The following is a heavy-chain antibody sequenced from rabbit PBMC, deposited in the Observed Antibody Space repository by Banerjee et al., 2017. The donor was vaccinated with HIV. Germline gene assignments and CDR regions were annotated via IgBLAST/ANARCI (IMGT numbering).Heavy chain of an antibody. CDR1: GFTLSSYY. CDR3: ARDLAGAIGWNFNL. V-gene: IGHV1S40*01. D-gene: IGHD4-1*01. CDR2: IYSGVSGNT. Sequence: QSLEESGGDLVKPGASLTLTCTASGFTLSSYYMCWVRQAPGKGLEWIACIYSGVSGNTYYASWAKGRFTISKTSSTTVTLQMTSLTAADTATYFCARDLAGAIGWNFNLWGP. J-gene: IGHJ4*01.